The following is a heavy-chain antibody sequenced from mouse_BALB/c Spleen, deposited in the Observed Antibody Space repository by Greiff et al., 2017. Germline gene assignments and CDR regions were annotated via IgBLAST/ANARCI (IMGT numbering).Heavy chain of an antibody. Sequence: EVQRVESGGGLVQPKGSLKLSCAASGFTFNTYAMNWVRQAPGKGLEWVARIRSKSNNYATYYADSVKDRFTISRDDSQSMLYLQMNNLKTEDTAMYYCVRHGNFDYWGQGTTLTVSS. CDR1: GFTFNTYA. J-gene: IGHJ2*01. V-gene: IGHV10-1*02. CDR2: IRSKSNNYAT. D-gene: IGHD2-1*01. CDR3: VRHGNFDY.